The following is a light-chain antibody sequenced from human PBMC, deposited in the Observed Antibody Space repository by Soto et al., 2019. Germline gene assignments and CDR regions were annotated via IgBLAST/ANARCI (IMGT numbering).Light chain of an antibody. CDR3: QQRSNWYT. CDR1: QTVSSY. CDR2: DAS. J-gene: IGKJ2*01. V-gene: IGKV3-11*01. Sequence: EIVLTQSPATLSLSPGERATLSCRASQTVSSYLAWYQHKPGRAPRLLIYDASNRATGIPARFSGSGSGTDFTLTISILEPEDFAVYYCQQRSNWYTFGQGTKLEIK.